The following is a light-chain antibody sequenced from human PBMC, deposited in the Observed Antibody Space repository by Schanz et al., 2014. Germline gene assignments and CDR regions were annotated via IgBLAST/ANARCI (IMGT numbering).Light chain of an antibody. CDR3: SSYTSSSTLV. CDR2: EVS. CDR1: SSDVGAYNY. J-gene: IGLJ3*02. Sequence: QSALTQPASVSGSPGQSITISCTGSSSDVGAYNYVSWYQQHPGNAPKLLIFEVSKRPSGVSNRFSGSKSGNTASLTISGLQAEDEADYYCSSYTSSSTLVFGGGTKVTVL. V-gene: IGLV2-14*01.